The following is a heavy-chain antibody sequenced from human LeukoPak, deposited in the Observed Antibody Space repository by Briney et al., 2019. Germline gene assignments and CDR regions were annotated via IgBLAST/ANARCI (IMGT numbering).Heavy chain of an antibody. CDR1: GDSMSSGDYY. CDR3: ARRQGPYGMDV. CDR2: IYYSGST. V-gene: IGHV4-30-4*01. J-gene: IGHJ6*02. Sequence: SETLSLTCTVSGDSMSSGDYYWSWVRQLPGKGLEWIGYIYYSGSTYYSPSLKSRVTISVDASKNQFSLKLSSVTAADTAVYYCARRQGPYGMDVWGQGTTVTVSS.